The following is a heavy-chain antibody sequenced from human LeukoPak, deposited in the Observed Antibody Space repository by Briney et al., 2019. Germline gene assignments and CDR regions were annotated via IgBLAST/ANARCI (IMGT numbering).Heavy chain of an antibody. CDR1: GFTFSSYA. Sequence: GGSLRLSCAASGFTFSSYAMSWVRQAPGKGLEWVSAISGSGGSTYYADSVKGRFTISRDNTKNSLYLQMHSLRADDSALYYCATEIGVSAASFDVWGQGTMVTVSS. CDR3: ATEIGVSAASFDV. V-gene: IGHV3-23*01. D-gene: IGHD6-13*01. J-gene: IGHJ3*01. CDR2: ISGSGGST.